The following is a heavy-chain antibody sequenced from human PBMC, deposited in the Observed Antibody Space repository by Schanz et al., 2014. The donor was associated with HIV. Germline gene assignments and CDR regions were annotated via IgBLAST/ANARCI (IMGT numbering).Heavy chain of an antibody. CDR3: ARDQNVISMVRGVMGGVDY. Sequence: QVQLVQSGAEVKKPGASVKVSCKASGYTFIGYYMHWVRQAPGQGLEWMGWINPNSGGTNYAQKFQGRVTMTRDTSISTAYMELSRLRSDDTAVYYCARDQNVISMVRGVMGGVDYWGQGTLVTVSS. D-gene: IGHD3-10*01. CDR2: INPNSGGT. CDR1: GYTFIGYY. J-gene: IGHJ4*02. V-gene: IGHV1-2*02.